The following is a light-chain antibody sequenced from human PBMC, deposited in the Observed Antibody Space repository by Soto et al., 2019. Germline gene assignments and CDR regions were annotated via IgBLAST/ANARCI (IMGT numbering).Light chain of an antibody. V-gene: IGLV2-14*01. CDR3: SSYTSSSTLNWV. CDR1: SSDVGCYNY. J-gene: IGLJ3*02. Sequence: QSALTQPASVSGSPGQSITISCTGTSSDVGCYNYVSWYQQHPGKAPKLMIYEVSNRPSGVSNRFSGSKSGNTASLTISGLQAEDEADYYCSSYTSSSTLNWVFGGGTKLTVL. CDR2: EVS.